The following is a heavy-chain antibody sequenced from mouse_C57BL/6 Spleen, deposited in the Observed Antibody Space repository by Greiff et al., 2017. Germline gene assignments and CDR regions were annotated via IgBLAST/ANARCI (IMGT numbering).Heavy chain of an antibody. J-gene: IGHJ3*01. CDR1: GYTFTDYN. Sequence: VQLQQSGPELVKPGASVKIPCKASGYTFTDYNMDWVKQSHGKSLEWIGDINPNNGGTIYNQKFKGKATLTVDKSSRTAYMELRSLTSEDTAVYYCARRGDYDWFAYWGQGTLVTVSA. V-gene: IGHV1-18*01. D-gene: IGHD2-4*01. CDR3: ARRGDYDWFAY. CDR2: INPNNGGT.